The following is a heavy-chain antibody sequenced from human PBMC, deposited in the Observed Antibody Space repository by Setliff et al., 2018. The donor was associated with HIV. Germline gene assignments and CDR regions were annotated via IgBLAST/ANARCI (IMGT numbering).Heavy chain of an antibody. CDR2: IYHSGST. D-gene: IGHD3-10*01. J-gene: IGHJ4*02. CDR3: VSQYGSGSYLNY. V-gene: IGHV4-38-2*02. CDR1: GYSISSRYY. Sequence: PSETLSLTCTVSGYSISSRYYWGWIRQSPGKGLEWIGSIYHSGSTQYNPSLKSRVTISVDTPKNQFSLDLSSVTAADTAVYFCVSQYGSGSYLNYWSQGTLVTVSS.